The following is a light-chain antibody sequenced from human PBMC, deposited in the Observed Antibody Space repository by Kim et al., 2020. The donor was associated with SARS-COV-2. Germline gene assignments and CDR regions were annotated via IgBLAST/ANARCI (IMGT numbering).Light chain of an antibody. CDR3: NSRDSNDNVV. CDR1: SLRSYY. Sequence: SSELPQDPAVSVALGQTVRITCQGDSLRSYYATWSQQKPGQAPILVIYGKNNRPSGIPDRFSGSSSGNTASLTITGTQAGDAADYYCNSRDSNDNVVFGG. J-gene: IGLJ2*01. CDR2: GKN. V-gene: IGLV3-19*01.